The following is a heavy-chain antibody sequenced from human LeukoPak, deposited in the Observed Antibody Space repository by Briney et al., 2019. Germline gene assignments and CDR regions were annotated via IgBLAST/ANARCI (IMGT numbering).Heavy chain of an antibody. V-gene: IGHV4-59*01. CDR1: GGSISSYY. J-gene: IGHJ4*02. D-gene: IGHD6-13*01. Sequence: PSETLSLTCTVSGGSISSYYWNWIRQPPGKGLEWIGYGSYSGSTDYNPSLKSRVTISVDTSKNQFSLKLSSVTAADTAVYYCARVSVAGTGPDYWGQGTQVTVSS. CDR3: ARVSVAGTGPDY. CDR2: GSYSGST.